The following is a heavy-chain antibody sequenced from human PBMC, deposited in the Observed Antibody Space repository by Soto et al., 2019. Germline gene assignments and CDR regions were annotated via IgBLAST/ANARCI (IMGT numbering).Heavy chain of an antibody. CDR2: ISGSGGST. V-gene: IGHV3-23*01. D-gene: IGHD2-2*01. J-gene: IGHJ6*02. CDR1: GFTFSSYA. Sequence: GGSLRLSCAASGFTFSSYAMSWVRQAPGKGLEWVSAISGSGGSTYYADSVKGRFTISRDNSKNTLYLQMNSLRAEDTAVYYCAKGDIVVVPAYYYGMDVWGQGTTVTVSS. CDR3: AKGDIVVVPAYYYGMDV.